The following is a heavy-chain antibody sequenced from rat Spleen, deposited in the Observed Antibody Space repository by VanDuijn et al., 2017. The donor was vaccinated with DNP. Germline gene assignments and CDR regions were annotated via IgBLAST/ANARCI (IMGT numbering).Heavy chain of an antibody. CDR3: ARWHLYLSYFDY. V-gene: IGHV2-16*01. Sequence: QVQLKESGPGLVQPSQTLSLTCTVSGFSLTSYGVSWVRQPPGKGLEWIAAIWGGGSTDYNSALKSRPRISRDTSKSQVLLKMNSLQTEDTAMYFCARWHLYLSYFDYWGQGVMVTVSS. CDR2: IWGGGST. CDR1: GFSLTSYG. D-gene: IGHD1-2*01. J-gene: IGHJ2*01.